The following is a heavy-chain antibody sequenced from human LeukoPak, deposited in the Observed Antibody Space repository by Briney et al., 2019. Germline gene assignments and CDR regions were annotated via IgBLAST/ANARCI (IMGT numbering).Heavy chain of an antibody. CDR3: AKYKENIVVVPAAMDY. D-gene: IGHD2-2*01. Sequence: SGGSLRLSCAASGFTFSSYAMSWVRQAPGKGLEWVSAISGSGGSTYYTDSVKGRFTISRDNSKNTLYLQMNSLRAEDTAVYYCAKYKENIVVVPAAMDYWGQGTLVTVS. CDR2: ISGSGGST. CDR1: GFTFSSYA. V-gene: IGHV3-23*01. J-gene: IGHJ4*02.